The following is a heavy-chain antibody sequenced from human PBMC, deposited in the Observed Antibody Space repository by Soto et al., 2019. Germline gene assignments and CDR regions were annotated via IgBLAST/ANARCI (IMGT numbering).Heavy chain of an antibody. V-gene: IGHV3-30-3*01. CDR3: ARDQVAVATIDY. D-gene: IGHD6-19*01. J-gene: IGHJ4*02. CDR2: ISYDGSNK. CDR1: GFTFSSNA. Sequence: PGGSLRLSCAASGFTFSSNAMHWVRQAPGKGLEWVAVISYDGSNKYYADSVKGRFTISRDNSRNTLYSQMNSLRVEDTAVYYCARDQVAVATIDYWGQGALVTVSS.